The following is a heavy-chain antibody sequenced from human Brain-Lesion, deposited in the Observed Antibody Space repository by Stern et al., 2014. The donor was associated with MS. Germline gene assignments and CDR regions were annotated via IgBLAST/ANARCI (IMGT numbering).Heavy chain of an antibody. V-gene: IGHV4-31*03. CDR1: GGSISSGNYY. D-gene: IGHD3-3*01. J-gene: IGHJ4*02. Sequence: DQLVESGPGLVKPSQTLSLTCTVSGGSISSGNYYWSWIRQHPGKGLEWIGSIYHSGITYYNPPLKSRVTTSIDTSKNQFSLKLSSVTAADAAVYYCARGSREVLLPRFYFDYWGQGTLVTVSS. CDR2: IYHSGIT. CDR3: ARGSREVLLPRFYFDY.